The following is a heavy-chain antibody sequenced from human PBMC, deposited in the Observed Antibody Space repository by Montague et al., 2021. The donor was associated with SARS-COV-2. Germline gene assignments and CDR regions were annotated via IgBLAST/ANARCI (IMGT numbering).Heavy chain of an antibody. Sequence: SETLSLTCTVSGGSISSYFWSWIRQPPGKGLEWIGYFYHSGGTKYNPSLKSRVTISGDTSKNQFSLKLSSVTTAGTAVYYCARSGAVPMDWGQGTLVTVSS. J-gene: IGHJ4*02. D-gene: IGHD3-10*01. V-gene: IGHV4-59*13. CDR1: GGSISSYF. CDR3: ARSGAVPMD. CDR2: FYHSGGT.